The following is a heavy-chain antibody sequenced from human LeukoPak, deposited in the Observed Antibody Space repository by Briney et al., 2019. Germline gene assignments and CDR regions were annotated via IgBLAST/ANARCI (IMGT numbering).Heavy chain of an antibody. Sequence: GSSVKVSCKASGGTFSSYAISWVRQAPGQGLEWMGGIIPIFGIANYAQKFQGRVTITRDTSASTAYMELSSLRSEDTAVYYCARDGSSGSPFFDYWGQGTLVTVSS. CDR1: GGTFSSYA. CDR2: IIPIFGIA. D-gene: IGHD3-22*01. J-gene: IGHJ4*02. V-gene: IGHV1-69*17. CDR3: ARDGSSGSPFFDY.